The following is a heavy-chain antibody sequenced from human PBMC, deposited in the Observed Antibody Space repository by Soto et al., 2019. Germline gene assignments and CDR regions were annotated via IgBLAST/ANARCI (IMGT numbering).Heavy chain of an antibody. CDR2: IYYSGST. CDR3: ARTYDDSGPNSGGYGFDI. Sequence: SETLSLTCSVSGASISSYYWSWIRQPPGKGLEWLAYIYYSGSTSYNPSLKSRVSISLDTSMNQFSLKLSSVTAADTAVYYCARTYDDSGPNSGGYGFDIWGQGTMVTVS. J-gene: IGHJ3*02. D-gene: IGHD3-22*01. V-gene: IGHV4-59*01. CDR1: GASISSYY.